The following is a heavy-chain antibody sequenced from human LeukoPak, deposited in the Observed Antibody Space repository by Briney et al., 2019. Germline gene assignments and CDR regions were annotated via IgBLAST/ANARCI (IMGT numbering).Heavy chain of an antibody. J-gene: IGHJ4*02. CDR1: GFTFSTSP. CDR3: AKGGHDFNPFYN. V-gene: IGHV3-23*01. Sequence: GGSLRLSCTVSGFTFSTSPMAWVRQAPGKGLEWVSSIHAGGKDPFCADSVKGRCTISRDNSKNILFLQLNGLRVEDTAIYFCAKGGHDFNPFYNWGQGTLVTVSS. D-gene: IGHD3/OR15-3a*01. CDR2: IHAGGKDP.